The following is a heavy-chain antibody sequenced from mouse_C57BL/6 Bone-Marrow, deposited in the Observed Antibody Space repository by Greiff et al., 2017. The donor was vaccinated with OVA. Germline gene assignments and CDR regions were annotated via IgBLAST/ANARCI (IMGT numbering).Heavy chain of an antibody. D-gene: IGHD2-5*01. CDR2: IYPGSGST. V-gene: IGHV1-55*01. CDR3: ARAPYYSNYPAWFAY. J-gene: IGHJ3*01. Sequence: QVQLKQPGAELVKPGASVKMSCKASGYTFTSYWITWVKQRPGQGLEWIGDIYPGSGSTNYNEKFKSKATLTVDTSSSTAYMQLSSLTSEDSAVYYCARAPYYSNYPAWFAYWGQGTLVTVSA. CDR1: GYTFTSYW.